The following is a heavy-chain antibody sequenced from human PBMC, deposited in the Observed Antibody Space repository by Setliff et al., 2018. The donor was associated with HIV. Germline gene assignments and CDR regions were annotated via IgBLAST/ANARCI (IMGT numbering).Heavy chain of an antibody. Sequence: PSETLSLTCTVPGASMSSFFWTWIRQSPGKGLEWIAFIYSSGSANYNSALRSRVTISVDTSNNQFSLKMNSVTAADTAVYYCASLGYCSSPNCYYQYFQHWGQGTLVTVSS. CDR1: GASMSSFF. J-gene: IGHJ1*01. CDR3: ASLGYCSSPNCYYQYFQH. D-gene: IGHD2-2*01. CDR2: IYSSGSA. V-gene: IGHV4-59*01.